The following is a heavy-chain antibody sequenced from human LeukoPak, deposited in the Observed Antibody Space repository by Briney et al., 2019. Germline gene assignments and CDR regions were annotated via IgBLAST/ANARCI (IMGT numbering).Heavy chain of an antibody. Sequence: GGSLRLSCAASGFTFSSYAMHWVRQAPGKGLEWVALISYDGSNKYYADSVKGRFTISRDNSKNTLYLQMNSLRTEDTAVYYCACDSSGYYYGPFDYWGQGTLVTVSS. V-gene: IGHV3-30*04. J-gene: IGHJ4*02. CDR3: ACDSSGYYYGPFDY. D-gene: IGHD3-22*01. CDR1: GFTFSSYA. CDR2: ISYDGSNK.